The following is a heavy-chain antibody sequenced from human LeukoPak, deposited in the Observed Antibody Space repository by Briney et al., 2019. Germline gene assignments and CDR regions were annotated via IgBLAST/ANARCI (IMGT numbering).Heavy chain of an antibody. J-gene: IGHJ4*02. CDR2: IYYSGST. CDR3: ARQIGYSYGSPQYYFDY. V-gene: IGHV4-31*03. Sequence: SETLSLTCTVSGGSISSGGYYWSWIRQHPGKGLEWIGYIYYSGSTYYNPSLKSRVTISVDTSKNQFSLKLSSVTAADTAVYYCARQIGYSYGSPQYYFDYWAREPWSPSPQ. CDR1: GGSISSGGYY. D-gene: IGHD5-18*01.